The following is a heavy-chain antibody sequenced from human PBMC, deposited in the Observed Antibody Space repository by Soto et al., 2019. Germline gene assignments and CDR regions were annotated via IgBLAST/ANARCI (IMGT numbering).Heavy chain of an antibody. V-gene: IGHV1-46*01. J-gene: IGHJ4*02. CDR2: IHYSGATP. CDR1: GYTFTNYY. CDR3: ARWGPDLATIGSCEY. D-gene: IGHD3-16*01. Sequence: ASVKFSCKASGYTFTNYYMHLVRQAPGQWLEWMRVIHYSGATPTYAQKFEGRVTMARDTSTRTVYVELSSLTSEETAVYYCARWGPDLATIGSCEYWGQGTLVTVS.